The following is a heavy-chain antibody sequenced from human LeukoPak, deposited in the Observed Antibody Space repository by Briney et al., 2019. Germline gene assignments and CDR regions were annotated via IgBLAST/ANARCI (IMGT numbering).Heavy chain of an antibody. CDR3: ARSIGLTGGGVDV. CDR2: ITNGGSTI. V-gene: IGHV3-48*04. D-gene: IGHD3-9*01. J-gene: IGHJ6*02. CDR1: GFTFENYA. Sequence: QSGGSLRLSCAASGFTFENYAMTWVRQAPGKGLEWVSYITNGGSTIHHADSVKGRFTVSRDNAKKTLYLQMNSLRAEDTAVYYCARSIGLTGGGVDVWGQGTTVTVSS.